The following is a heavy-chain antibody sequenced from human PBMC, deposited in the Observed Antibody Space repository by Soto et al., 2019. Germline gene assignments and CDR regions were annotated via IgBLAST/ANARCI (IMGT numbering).Heavy chain of an antibody. CDR3: TSGYSYGFDY. V-gene: IGHV3-73*01. CDR2: IRIKANSYAS. Sequence: LRLSCAASGFTCIGSAMLRVRQGSGKGLEWVGRIRIKANSYASAYASSEKGRFTISSDDSKNTPCLQMNSLKTEDTAVYYCTSGYSYGFDYWGQGTMVTVSS. CDR1: GFTCIGSA. D-gene: IGHD5-18*01. J-gene: IGHJ4*02.